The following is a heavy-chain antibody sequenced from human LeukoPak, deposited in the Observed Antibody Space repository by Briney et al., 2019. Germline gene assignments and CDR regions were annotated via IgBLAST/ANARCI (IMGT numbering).Heavy chain of an antibody. D-gene: IGHD6-13*01. J-gene: IGHJ6*02. CDR1: GFTFNRCW. V-gene: IGHV3-7*01. CDR2: INPDGRDT. Sequence: PGGSLRLSCVVSGFTFNRCWMNWVRQAPGKGLEWVAHINPDGRDTYYVDSVKGRFTISRDNAQNSMYLQMNSLRVEDTAVYYCARCDISSSWYGLDVWGQGTTVTVSS. CDR3: ARCDISSSWYGLDV.